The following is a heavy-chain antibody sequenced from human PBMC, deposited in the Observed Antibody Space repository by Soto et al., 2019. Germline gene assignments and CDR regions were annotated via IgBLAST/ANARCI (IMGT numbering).Heavy chain of an antibody. CDR1: GYTFTSYA. Sequence: QVQLVQSGAEVKKPGASVKVSCKASGYTFTSYAISWVRQAPGQGLEWMGWISAYNGNTNYAQKFQGRVTMTTDTPTSTAYMERRSLGADDTAVYYCARDAPPADYWGQGTLVTVSS. V-gene: IGHV1-18*01. J-gene: IGHJ4*02. CDR3: ARDAPPADY. CDR2: ISAYNGNT.